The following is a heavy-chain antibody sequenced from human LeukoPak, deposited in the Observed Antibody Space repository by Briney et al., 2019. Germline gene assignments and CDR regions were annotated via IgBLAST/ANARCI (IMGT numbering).Heavy chain of an antibody. D-gene: IGHD3-3*01. V-gene: IGHV3-7*01. CDR1: GFTFSSYW. J-gene: IGHJ5*02. Sequence: PGGSLRLSCAASGFTFSSYWMSWVRQAPGKGLEWVANIKQDGSEKYYVDSVKGRFTISRDNAKNSLYLQMNSLRAEDTAVYYCARHNEYYDFWSGYPHPWGQGTLVTVSS. CDR3: ARHNEYYDFWSGYPHP. CDR2: IKQDGSEK.